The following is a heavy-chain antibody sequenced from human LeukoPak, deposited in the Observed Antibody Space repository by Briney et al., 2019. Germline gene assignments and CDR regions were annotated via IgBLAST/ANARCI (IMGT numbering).Heavy chain of an antibody. D-gene: IGHD3-3*01. Sequence: GASVKVSCKASGYTFTGYYMHWVRQAPGQGLEWMGWISAYNGNTNYAQKLQGRVTMTTDTSTSTAYMELRSLRSDDTAVYYCARAGDFWSGYLPNYYYYYMDVWGKGTTVTVSS. CDR2: ISAYNGNT. CDR3: ARAGDFWSGYLPNYYYYYMDV. V-gene: IGHV1-18*04. CDR1: GYTFTGYY. J-gene: IGHJ6*03.